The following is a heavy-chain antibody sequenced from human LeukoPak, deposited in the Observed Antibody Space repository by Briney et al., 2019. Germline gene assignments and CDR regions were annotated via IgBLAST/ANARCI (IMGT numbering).Heavy chain of an antibody. CDR3: AIGAGRDYYYYYMDV. CDR1: GGSFSGYY. J-gene: IGHJ6*03. V-gene: IGHV4-34*01. Sequence: SETLSLTCAVYGGSFSGYYWGWIRQPPGKGLEWIGEINHSGSTNYNPSLKSRVTISVDTSKNQFSLKLSSVTAADTAVYYCAIGAGRDYYYYYMDVWGKGTTVTVSS. D-gene: IGHD1-26*01. CDR2: INHSGST.